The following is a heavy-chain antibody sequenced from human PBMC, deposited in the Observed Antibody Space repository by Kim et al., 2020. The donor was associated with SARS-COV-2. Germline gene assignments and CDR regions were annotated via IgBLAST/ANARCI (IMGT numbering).Heavy chain of an antibody. J-gene: IGHJ1*01. CDR3: ASGGIYYLIY. D-gene: IGHD2-8*02. V-gene: IGHV3-7*01. CDR2: IKQEGSEK. CDR1: GFTFSTYG. Sequence: GGSLRLSCAASGFTFSTYGMTWVRQAPGKGLEWVANIKQEGSEKYYVDSVKGRFTISRDNAKNSLYLQMNSLRVEDTAVYYCASGGIYYLIYWVRCTLLT.